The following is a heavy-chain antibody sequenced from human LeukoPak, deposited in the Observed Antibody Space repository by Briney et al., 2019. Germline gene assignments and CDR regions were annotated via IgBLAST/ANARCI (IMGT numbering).Heavy chain of an antibody. D-gene: IGHD6-13*01. CDR1: GFTFSNFA. J-gene: IGHJ4*02. Sequence: PGGSLRLSCSASGFTFSNFAMTWVRQAPGKGLEWVSSIVGSSSTYYADSLKGRFTISRDNAKNSLYLQMNSLRAEDTAVYYCARIGAGSSRDYWGQGTLVTVSS. CDR2: IVGSSST. CDR3: ARIGAGSSRDY. V-gene: IGHV3-21*01.